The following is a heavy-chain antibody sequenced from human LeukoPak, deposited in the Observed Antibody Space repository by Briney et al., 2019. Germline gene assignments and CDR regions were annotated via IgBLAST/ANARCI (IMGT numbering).Heavy chain of an antibody. CDR2: IYDGGNT. J-gene: IGHJ5*02. CDR3: AIQSYSSGWFDP. D-gene: IGHD3-10*01. V-gene: IGHV4-39*01. Sequence: TSETLSLTCTVSAGSINSNNFYWGWIRQPPGKQLEWIGTIYDGGNTYYNPFLKSRVNISVDTSKRQFSLRLSSVTAADTAVYYCAIQSYSSGWFDPWGQGTLVTVSS. CDR1: AGSINSNNFY.